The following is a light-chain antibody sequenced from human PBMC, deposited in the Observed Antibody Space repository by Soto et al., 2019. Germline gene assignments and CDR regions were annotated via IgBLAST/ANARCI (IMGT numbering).Light chain of an antibody. CDR1: QNVDNNY. J-gene: IGKJ1*01. CDR3: QQCAYSPRT. Sequence: EIVLTQSPDSLSLSPGERATLSCRASQNVDNNYLAWYQQRPGLAPRLLIYDASIRATGIPDRFSGSGSGTDFTLTISRLEPEDVAVYYCQQCAYSPRTFGQGTKVEVK. V-gene: IGKV3-20*01. CDR2: DAS.